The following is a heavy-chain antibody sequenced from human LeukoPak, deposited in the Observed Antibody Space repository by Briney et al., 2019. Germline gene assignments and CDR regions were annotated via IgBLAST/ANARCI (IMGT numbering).Heavy chain of an antibody. CDR2: IRYDGSNK. CDR3: AKDRWDYYDSSGSP. V-gene: IGHV3-30*02. Sequence: PGGSLRLSCAASGFTFSSYWMSWVRQAPGKGLEWVAFIRYDGSNKYYADSVKGRFTISRDNSKNTLYLQMNSLRAEDTAVYYCAKDRWDYYDSSGSPWGQGTLVTVSS. J-gene: IGHJ5*02. CDR1: GFTFSSYW. D-gene: IGHD3-22*01.